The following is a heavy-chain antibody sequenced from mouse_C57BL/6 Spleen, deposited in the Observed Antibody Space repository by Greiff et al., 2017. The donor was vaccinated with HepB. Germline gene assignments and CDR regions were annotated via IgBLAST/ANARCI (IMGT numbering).Heavy chain of an antibody. CDR2: IYPGDGDT. Sequence: QVQLQQSGPELVKPGASVKISCKASGYAFSSSWMNWVKQRPGKGLEWIGRIYPGDGDTNYNGKFKGKATLTADKSSSTAYMQLSSLTSEDSAVYFCARYSNLHYYAMDYWGQGTSVTVSS. J-gene: IGHJ4*01. CDR3: ARYSNLHYYAMDY. CDR1: GYAFSSSW. V-gene: IGHV1-82*01. D-gene: IGHD2-5*01.